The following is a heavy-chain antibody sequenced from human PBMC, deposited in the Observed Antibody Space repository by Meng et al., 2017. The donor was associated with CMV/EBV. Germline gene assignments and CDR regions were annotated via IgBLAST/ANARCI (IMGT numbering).Heavy chain of an antibody. Sequence: ASVKVSCKASGYTFTGYYMHWVRQAPGQGLEWMGWISAYNGNTNYAQKLQGRVTMTTDTSTSTAYMELRSLRSEDTAVYYCARGYDFWSGPTRTYYYYGMDVWGQGTTVTVSS. D-gene: IGHD3-3*01. CDR2: ISAYNGNT. V-gene: IGHV1-18*04. CDR3: ARGYDFWSGPTRTYYYYGMDV. CDR1: GYTFTGYY. J-gene: IGHJ6*02.